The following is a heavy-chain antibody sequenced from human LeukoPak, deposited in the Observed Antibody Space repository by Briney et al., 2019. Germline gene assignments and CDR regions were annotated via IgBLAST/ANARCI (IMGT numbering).Heavy chain of an antibody. V-gene: IGHV3-30*18. Sequence: GRSLRLSCAASGFTFSSYGMHWVRQAPGKGLEWVAVISYDGSNKYYADSVKGRFTISRDNSKNTLYLQMNSLRAEDTAVYYCAKDSGDYYDSSGYYDYWGQGTLVTVSS. CDR2: ISYDGSNK. D-gene: IGHD3-22*01. CDR3: AKDSGDYYDSSGYYDY. J-gene: IGHJ4*02. CDR1: GFTFSSYG.